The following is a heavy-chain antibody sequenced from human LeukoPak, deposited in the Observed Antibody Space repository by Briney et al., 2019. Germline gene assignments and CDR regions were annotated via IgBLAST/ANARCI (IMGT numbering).Heavy chain of an antibody. V-gene: IGHV1-46*01. D-gene: IGHD5-18*01. CDR3: ARVGSGRYSYGYDY. J-gene: IGHJ4*02. Sequence: AASVKVSCKASGGTFSSYAISWVRQAPGQGLEWMGIINPSGGSTSYAQKFQGRVTMTRDTSTSTVYMELSSLRSEDTAVYYCARVGSGRYSYGYDYWGQGTLVTVSS. CDR2: INPSGGST. CDR1: GGTFSSYA.